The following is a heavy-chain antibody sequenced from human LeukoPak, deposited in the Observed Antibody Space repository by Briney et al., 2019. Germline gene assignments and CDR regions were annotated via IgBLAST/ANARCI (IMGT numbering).Heavy chain of an antibody. V-gene: IGHV3-48*03. J-gene: IGHJ4*02. CDR1: GFTFSSYE. Sequence: GGSLRLSCAASGFTFSSYEMNWVRQAPGKGLEWVSYISSSGSTMYYADSVKGRFTISRDNAKNSLYLQMNSLRAEDTAIYYCASSSWYALDYWGQGTLVTVSS. D-gene: IGHD6-13*01. CDR2: ISSSGSTM. CDR3: ASSSWYALDY.